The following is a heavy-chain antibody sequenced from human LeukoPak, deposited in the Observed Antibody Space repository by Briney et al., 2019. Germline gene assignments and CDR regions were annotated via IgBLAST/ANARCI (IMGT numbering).Heavy chain of an antibody. D-gene: IGHD7-27*01. J-gene: IGHJ6*03. CDR3: ARAQEGRYYYYMDV. CDR1: GYTFTGYY. V-gene: IGHV1-2*02. CDR2: INPNSGGT. Sequence: ASVNVSCKASGYTFTGYYMHWVRQAPGQGLEWMGWINPNSGGTNYAQKFQGRVTMTRDTSISTAYMELSRLRSDDTAVYYCARAQEGRYYYYMDVWGKGTTVTVSS.